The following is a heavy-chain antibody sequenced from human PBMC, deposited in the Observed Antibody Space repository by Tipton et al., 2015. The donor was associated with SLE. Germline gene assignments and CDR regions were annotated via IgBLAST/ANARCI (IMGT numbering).Heavy chain of an antibody. CDR3: AKPHYDFWTGSDAFDF. V-gene: IGHV3-23*01. CDR2: ISGSAGGT. J-gene: IGHJ3*01. CDR1: GFTFSTYA. Sequence: GSLRLSCAASGFTFSTYALSWVRQAPGKGLEWVSTISGSAGGTYYADSVKGRFTISRDISKNTLFLQMDSLRVDDTAVYYCAKPHYDFWTGSDAFDFWGQGTMVTVSS. D-gene: IGHD3-3*01.